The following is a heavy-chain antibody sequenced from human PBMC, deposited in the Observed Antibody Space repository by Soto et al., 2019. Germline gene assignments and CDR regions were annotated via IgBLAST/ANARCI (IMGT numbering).Heavy chain of an antibody. Sequence: GGSLRLSCEASGFIFSRYGMHWVRQAPGKGLERVAAIWNDGRNKDYAQTVKGRITISRDNSKNTVYLQMDSLRGEDTAMYYCTREDEILTGFDYWGQGT. V-gene: IGHV3-33*01. CDR1: GFIFSRYG. CDR2: IWNDGRNK. J-gene: IGHJ4*02. D-gene: IGHD3-9*01. CDR3: TREDEILTGFDY.